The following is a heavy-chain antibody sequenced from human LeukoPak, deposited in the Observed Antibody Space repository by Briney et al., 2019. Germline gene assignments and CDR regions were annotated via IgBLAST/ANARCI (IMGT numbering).Heavy chain of an antibody. D-gene: IGHD6-13*01. CDR2: IIPIFGTA. CDR1: GGTFSSHA. V-gene: IGHV1-69*05. CDR3: ARVIHPGSSWAVGI. Sequence: AASVKVSCKASGGTFSSHAISWVRQAPGQGLEWMGGIIPIFGTANYAQKFQGRVTITTDESTSTAYMELSSLRSEDTAVYYCARVIHPGSSWAVGIWGQGTMVTVSS. J-gene: IGHJ3*02.